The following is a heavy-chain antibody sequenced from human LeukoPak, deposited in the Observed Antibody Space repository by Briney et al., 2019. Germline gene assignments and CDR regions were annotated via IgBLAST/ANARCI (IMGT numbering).Heavy chain of an antibody. CDR2: MFSSGRA. CDR3: ATLEGSIDY. Sequence: SETLSLTCSVSGGVITSFYWSWIRQSPGKGLECVGSMFSSGRATYNSSLKSRATIAVDRSQSLFSLKLTSVTAADTAIYYCATLEGSIDYWGRGTLVAVSS. J-gene: IGHJ4*02. CDR1: GGVITSFY. V-gene: IGHV4-59*08.